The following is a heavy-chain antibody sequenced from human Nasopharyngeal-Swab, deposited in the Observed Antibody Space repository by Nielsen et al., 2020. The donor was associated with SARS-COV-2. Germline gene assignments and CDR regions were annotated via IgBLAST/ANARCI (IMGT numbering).Heavy chain of an antibody. CDR2: IYPGDLDT. CDR1: GFSFTTYW. V-gene: IGHV5-51*01. J-gene: IGHJ5*02. CDR3: ARLQPDYGGKYNWFDP. D-gene: IGHD4-23*01. Sequence: GESLKISCKASGFSFTTYWIGWVRQMPGKGLEWMGNIYPGDLDTRYGPSFQGQVTISADKSISTAYLQWSSLKASDTAMYYCARLQPDYGGKYNWFDPWGQGTLVTVSS.